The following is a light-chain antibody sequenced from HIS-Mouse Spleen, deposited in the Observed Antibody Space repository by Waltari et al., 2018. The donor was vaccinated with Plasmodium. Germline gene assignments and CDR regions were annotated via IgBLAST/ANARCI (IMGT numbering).Light chain of an antibody. Sequence: EIVMTQSPATLYVSPGERASQSVSSNLAWYQQKPGQAPRLLIYGASTRATGIPARFSGSGSGTEFTLTISSLQSEDFAVYYCQQYNNWSFTFGPGTKVDIK. CDR1: QSVSSN. J-gene: IGKJ3*01. V-gene: IGKV3-15*01. CDR2: GAS. CDR3: QQYNNWSFT.